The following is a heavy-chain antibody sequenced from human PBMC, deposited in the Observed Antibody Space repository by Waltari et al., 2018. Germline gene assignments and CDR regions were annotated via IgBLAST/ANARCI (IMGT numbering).Heavy chain of an antibody. V-gene: IGHV1-2*04. Sequence: VQLVQSGAEVKKPGASVKVSCKASGYTFTDFYIPWVRQAPGQGLEWMGWINPNSGGTNYAQKFQGWVTMTRDTSISTAYMELSRLTSDDTAVYYCARPWEVRPRPDWFLDLWGRGTLVTVSS. CDR3: ARPWEVRPRPDWFLDL. CDR2: INPNSGGT. CDR1: GYTFTDFY. J-gene: IGHJ2*01. D-gene: IGHD1-26*01.